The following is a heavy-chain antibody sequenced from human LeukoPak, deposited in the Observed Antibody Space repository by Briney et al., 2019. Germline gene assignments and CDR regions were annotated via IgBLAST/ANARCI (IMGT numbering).Heavy chain of an antibody. CDR1: GGSISSYY. Sequence: PSETLSLTCTVSGGSISSYYWSWIRQPPGKGLEWIGYIYYSGSTNYNPSLKSRVTISVDTSKNQFSLKLSSVTAADTAVYYCARERIPNRSSPRAFDIWGQGTMVTVSS. J-gene: IGHJ3*02. CDR3: ARERIPNRSSPRAFDI. CDR2: IYYSGST. V-gene: IGHV4-59*01. D-gene: IGHD6-6*01.